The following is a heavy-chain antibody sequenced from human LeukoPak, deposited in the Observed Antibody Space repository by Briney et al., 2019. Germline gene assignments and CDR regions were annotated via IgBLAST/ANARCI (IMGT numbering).Heavy chain of an antibody. Sequence: PGGSLRLSCAASGLIFTNAWMTWVRQAPGKGLEWIGRIKSHIGGVTTDYAAPVKGRFTISRDDSKNTVFLQMDSLKTEDTAVYYCVTGNYGGRAAFDFWGQGTLATVSS. V-gene: IGHV3-15*01. CDR3: VTGNYGGRAAFDF. CDR1: GLIFTNAW. D-gene: IGHD1-7*01. CDR2: IKSHIGGVTT. J-gene: IGHJ4*02.